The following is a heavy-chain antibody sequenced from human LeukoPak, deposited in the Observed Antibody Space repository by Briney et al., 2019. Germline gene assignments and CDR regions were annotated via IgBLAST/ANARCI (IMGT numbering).Heavy chain of an antibody. Sequence: PGGSLRLSCAASGFTFSSYSMNWVRQAPGKGLEWVSSISSSSSYIYYADSVKGRFSISRDNAKNSLYLQMNSLRAEDTAVYYCVIDTAMVSTGYYYGMDVWGQGTTVTVSS. D-gene: IGHD5-18*01. J-gene: IGHJ6*02. CDR1: GFTFSSYS. CDR3: VIDTAMVSTGYYYGMDV. V-gene: IGHV3-21*01. CDR2: ISSSSSYI.